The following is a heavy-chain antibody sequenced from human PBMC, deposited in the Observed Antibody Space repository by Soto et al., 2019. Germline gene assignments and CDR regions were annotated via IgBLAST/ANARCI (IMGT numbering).Heavy chain of an antibody. V-gene: IGHV4-59*01. Sequence: QVQLQESGPGLVKPSETLSLTCTVSGGSISSYYWSWIRQPPGKGLEWIGYIYYSGSTNYNPSLKSRVTITVDTSKNQFSLKLSYVTAADTAVYDCAGGGSSSWYFYFDYWGQGTLVTVSS. D-gene: IGHD6-13*01. CDR1: GGSISSYY. J-gene: IGHJ4*02. CDR2: IYYSGST. CDR3: AGGGSSSWYFYFDY.